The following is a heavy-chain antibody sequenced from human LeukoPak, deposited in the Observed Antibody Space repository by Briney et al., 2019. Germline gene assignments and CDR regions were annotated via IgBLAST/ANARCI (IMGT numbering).Heavy chain of an antibody. CDR3: ARGGGRSGPLDY. V-gene: IGHV3-30-3*01. CDR2: ISYDGSNK. CDR1: GFTFSSYA. Sequence: PGGSLRLSCAASGFTFSSYATHWVRQAPGKGLEWVAVISYDGSNKYYADSVKGRFTISRDNSKNTLYLQMNSLRAEDTAVYYCARGGGRSGPLDYWGQGTLVTVSS. D-gene: IGHD6-19*01. J-gene: IGHJ4*02.